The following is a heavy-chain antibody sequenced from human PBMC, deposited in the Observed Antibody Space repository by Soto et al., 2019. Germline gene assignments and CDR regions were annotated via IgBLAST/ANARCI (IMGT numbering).Heavy chain of an antibody. Sequence: PSETLSLTCAVYGGSFSGYYWSWIRQPPGRGLEWIGEINHSGSTNYNPSLKSQVTISVDTSKNQFSLKLSSVTAADTAVYYCARAQSIRGVIIVPYYFDYWGQGTLVTVSS. V-gene: IGHV4-34*01. CDR2: INHSGST. CDR3: ARAQSIRGVIIVPYYFDY. CDR1: GGSFSGYY. J-gene: IGHJ4*02. D-gene: IGHD3-10*01.